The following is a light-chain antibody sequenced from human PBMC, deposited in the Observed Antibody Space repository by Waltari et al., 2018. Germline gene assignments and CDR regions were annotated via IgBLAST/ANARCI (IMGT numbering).Light chain of an antibody. V-gene: IGKV4-1*01. CDR2: WSS. Sequence: DVVMTQSPDSLAVSLGERATINCKSSTSVLYSSNNKNYLAWFQQRPGQPPKLLIYWSSTRESGVPDRFSASGSGTDFTLTISSLQAEDVAVYYCLQYYNTPQTFGQGTRVEI. CDR1: TSVLYSSNNKNY. CDR3: LQYYNTPQT. J-gene: IGKJ1*01.